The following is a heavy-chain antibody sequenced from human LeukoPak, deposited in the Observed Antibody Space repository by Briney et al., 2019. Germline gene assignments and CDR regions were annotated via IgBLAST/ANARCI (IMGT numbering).Heavy chain of an antibody. CDR1: GFTFSSYA. V-gene: IGHV3-23*01. Sequence: GGSLRLSCAASGFTFSSYAMSWVRQAPGKGLEWVSAISGIGGSTYYAASVKGRFTNSRDNSKNTLYLQMNSLRAEDTAVYYCAKEGIQLWFVYWGQGTLVTVSS. CDR3: AKEGIQLWFVY. J-gene: IGHJ4*02. D-gene: IGHD5-18*01. CDR2: ISGIGGST.